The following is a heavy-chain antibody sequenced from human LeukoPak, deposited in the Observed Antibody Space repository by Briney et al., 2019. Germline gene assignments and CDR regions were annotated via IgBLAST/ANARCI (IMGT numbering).Heavy chain of an antibody. CDR1: GFTFSTYS. CDR2: ISSSSSYI. Sequence: GGSLRLSCAASGFTFSTYSMTWVRQAPGKGLEWVSSISSSSSYIYYADSVKGRFTISRDNAKNSLYLQMNSLRADDTAVYYCAREYYYDSSGYYHRWYFDYWGQGTLVTVSS. V-gene: IGHV3-21*01. J-gene: IGHJ4*02. D-gene: IGHD3-22*01. CDR3: AREYYYDSSGYYHRWYFDY.